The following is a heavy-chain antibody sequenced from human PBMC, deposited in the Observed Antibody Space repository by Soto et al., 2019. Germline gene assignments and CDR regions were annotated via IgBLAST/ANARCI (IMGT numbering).Heavy chain of an antibody. D-gene: IGHD3-3*01. Sequence: PSETLSLTCTVSGGSISSGGYYWSWIRQHPGKGLEWIGYIYYSGSTYYNPSLKSRVTISVDTSKNQFSLKLSSVTAADTAVYYCARGPNGPFGVVTYYFDYWGQGTLVTVSS. J-gene: IGHJ4*02. CDR3: ARGPNGPFGVVTYYFDY. V-gene: IGHV4-31*03. CDR1: GGSISSGGYY. CDR2: IYYSGST.